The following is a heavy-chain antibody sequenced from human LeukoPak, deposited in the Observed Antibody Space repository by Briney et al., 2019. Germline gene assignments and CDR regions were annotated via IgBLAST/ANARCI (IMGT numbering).Heavy chain of an antibody. Sequence: SETLSLTCAVYGGSFSGYYWNWIRQPPGKGLEWIGEISHSGSTNYNPSLKSRVTISIDTSKNLFSLKLSSVTAADTAVYYCARDWSYYGMDVWGKGTTVTVSS. CDR1: GGSFSGYY. D-gene: IGHD3/OR15-3a*01. V-gene: IGHV4-34*01. CDR3: ARDWSYYGMDV. CDR2: ISHSGST. J-gene: IGHJ6*04.